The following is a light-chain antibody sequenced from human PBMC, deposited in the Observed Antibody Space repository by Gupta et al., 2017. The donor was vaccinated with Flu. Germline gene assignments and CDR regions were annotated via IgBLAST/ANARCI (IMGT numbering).Light chain of an antibody. V-gene: IGLV2-14*01. CDR3: SSYTSSNTLVVL. J-gene: IGLJ2*01. CDR2: EVS. Sequence: QSALTPPASVSGSPGQSITISCTGTSGDLGASNYVSWYQQHPGKAPKLMIYEVSNRPSGVSNRFSGSKSGNTASLTISGLQAEDEADYYCSSYTSSNTLVVLFGGGTKLSVV. CDR1: SGDLGASNY.